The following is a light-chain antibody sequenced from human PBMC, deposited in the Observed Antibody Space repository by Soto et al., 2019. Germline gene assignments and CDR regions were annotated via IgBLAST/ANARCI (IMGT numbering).Light chain of an antibody. CDR3: QQCRNWPLT. V-gene: IGKV3-15*01. J-gene: IGKJ4*01. Sequence: EIVMTQSPATLSVSPGEGATLSCKASQNVYNNLAWYQQRPGQPPRLLIYDASTRATGISARFSGSGYGTEFILTFSSLQSEDFAVYFCQQCRNWPLTFGGGTK. CDR2: DAS. CDR1: QNVYNN.